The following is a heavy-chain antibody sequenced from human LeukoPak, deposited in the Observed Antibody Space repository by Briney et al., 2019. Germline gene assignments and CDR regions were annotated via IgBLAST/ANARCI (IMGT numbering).Heavy chain of an antibody. J-gene: IGHJ4*02. CDR1: GFTFSNAW. Sequence: GGSLRLSCAASGFTFSNAWMNWVRQAPEKGLEWVGRIKSISDGGTTDYAAPVKGRFTISRDDSENTLYLQMNSLKTEDTAVYYCTTGNQAVAGKWGQGTLVTVSS. CDR3: TTGNQAVAGK. D-gene: IGHD6-19*01. CDR2: IKSISDGGTT. V-gene: IGHV3-15*01.